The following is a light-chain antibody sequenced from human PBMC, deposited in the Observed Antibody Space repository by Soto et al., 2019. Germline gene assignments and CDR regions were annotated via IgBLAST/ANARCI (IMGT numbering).Light chain of an antibody. CDR1: SSDVGSYNL. J-gene: IGLJ1*01. V-gene: IGLV2-23*02. CDR3: CSYAGSSSYV. Sequence: QSALTQPASVSGSPGQSITISCTGTSSDVGSYNLVSWYQQHPGKAPKLMIYEVSKRPSGVSNRFSGSKSGNTASLTISGLQAKDEADYYCCSYAGSSSYVFGTGTKPTVL. CDR2: EVS.